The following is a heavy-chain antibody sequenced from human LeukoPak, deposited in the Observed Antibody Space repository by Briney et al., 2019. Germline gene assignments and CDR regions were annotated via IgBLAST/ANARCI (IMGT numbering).Heavy chain of an antibody. Sequence: PSETLSLTCTVSGGSISSSIYYWAWFRQPPGKGLEWVGSIHYSRGTYYNPSLESRVTISLDTSKSQFSLKMSSVTAADTAVYFCARGSPPGYYYDYYMDVWGKGTTVTISS. D-gene: IGHD6-19*01. CDR1: GGSISSSIYY. J-gene: IGHJ6*03. CDR2: IHYSRGT. V-gene: IGHV4-39*07. CDR3: ARGSPPGYYYDYYMDV.